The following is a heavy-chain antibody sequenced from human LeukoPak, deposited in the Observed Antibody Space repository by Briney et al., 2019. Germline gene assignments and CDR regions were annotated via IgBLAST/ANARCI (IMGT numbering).Heavy chain of an antibody. CDR2: IKQDGSEK. D-gene: IGHD2-2*01. CDR1: GFTFSSYW. Sequence: GGSLRLSCAASGFTFSSYWMSWVRQAPGKGLEWVANIKQDGSEKYYVDSVKGRFTISRDNAKNSPYLQMNSLRAEDTAVYYCARDLMYSTSCSDYWGQGTLVTVSS. CDR3: ARDLMYSTSCSDY. J-gene: IGHJ4*02. V-gene: IGHV3-7*05.